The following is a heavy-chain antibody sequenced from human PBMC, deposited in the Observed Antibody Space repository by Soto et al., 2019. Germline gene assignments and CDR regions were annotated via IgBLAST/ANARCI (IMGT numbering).Heavy chain of an antibody. D-gene: IGHD3-10*01. CDR3: ARYGSGMDV. Sequence: ASVKVSCKASGYRFTGYGLHWVRQAPGQGLEWMGWMNPNSGNTDYAQKFQGRVTMTRNTSISTAYMELSSLRSEDTAVYYCARYGSGMDVWGQGTTVTVSS. J-gene: IGHJ6*02. CDR1: GYRFTGYG. CDR2: MNPNSGNT. V-gene: IGHV1-8*02.